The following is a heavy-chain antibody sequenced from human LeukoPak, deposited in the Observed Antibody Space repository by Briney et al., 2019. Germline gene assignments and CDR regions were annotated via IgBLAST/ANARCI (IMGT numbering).Heavy chain of an antibody. V-gene: IGHV3-21*01. CDR1: GFTFSGFG. D-gene: IGHD1-26*01. CDR2: ISSSSSYI. Sequence: PGRSLRLSFAASGFTFSGFGMHWVRQAPGKGLEWVSSISSSSSYIYYADSVKGRFTISRDNAKNSLYLQMNSLRAEDTAVYYCASSIVGATSAGYWGQGTLVTVSS. CDR3: ASSIVGATSAGY. J-gene: IGHJ4*02.